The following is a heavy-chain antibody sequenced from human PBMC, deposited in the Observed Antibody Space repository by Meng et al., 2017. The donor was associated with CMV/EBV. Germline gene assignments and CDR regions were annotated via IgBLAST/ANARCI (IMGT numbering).Heavy chain of an antibody. CDR2: IIPIFGTA. J-gene: IGHJ5*02. Sequence: FSSYAISWVRQTPGQGLEWMGGIIPIFGTANYAQKFRGKVTITADESTSTAYMELSSLRSEDTAVYYCARVFAPNYDFWSGQRFEPWGQGTLVTVSS. V-gene: IGHV1-69*01. CDR1: FSSYA. CDR3: ARVFAPNYDFWSGQRFEP. D-gene: IGHD3-3*01.